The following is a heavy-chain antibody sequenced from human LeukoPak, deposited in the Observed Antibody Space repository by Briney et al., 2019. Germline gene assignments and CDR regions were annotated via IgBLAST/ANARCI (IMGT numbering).Heavy chain of an antibody. Sequence: GGSLRLSCAASGFTFRSFWVHWVRQDPGKGLVWVSHMNGDGTSISYADSVKGRFTISRDNAKNTLYLQMNRLKAEDTAVYYCARSATDAFDIWGQGTMVTVSS. V-gene: IGHV3-74*01. CDR2: MNGDGTSI. D-gene: IGHD3-3*01. CDR3: ARSATDAFDI. CDR1: GFTFRSFW. J-gene: IGHJ3*02.